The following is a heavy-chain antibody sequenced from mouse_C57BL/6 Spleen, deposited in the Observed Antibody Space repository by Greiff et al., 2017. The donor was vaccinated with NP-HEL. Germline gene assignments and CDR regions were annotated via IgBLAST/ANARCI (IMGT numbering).Heavy chain of an antibody. CDR2: ISSGGDYI. J-gene: IGHJ1*03. D-gene: IGHD2-4*01. CDR3: TRVYYDYRYFDV. CDR1: GFTFSSYA. Sequence: DVMLVESGEGLVKPGGSLKLSCAASGFTFSSYAMSWVRQTPEKRLEWVAYISSGGDYIYYADTVKGRFTISRDNARNTLYLQMSSLKSEDTAMYYCTRVYYDYRYFDVWGTGTTVTVSS. V-gene: IGHV5-9-1*02.